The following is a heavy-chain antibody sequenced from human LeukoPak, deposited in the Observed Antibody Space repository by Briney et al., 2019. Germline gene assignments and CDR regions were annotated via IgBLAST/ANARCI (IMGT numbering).Heavy chain of an antibody. J-gene: IGHJ4*02. V-gene: IGHV4-59*01. Sequence: SETLPLTCTVSGGSISNKYWSWIRQPPGKGLEWIGYIYHTGSTSYSPSLKSRVTISADTSQNQFSLKLSSVTAADTAVYYCASRKLGNDYWGQGTLVTVSS. CDR3: ASRKLGNDY. CDR2: IYHTGST. CDR1: GGSISNKY. D-gene: IGHD7-27*01.